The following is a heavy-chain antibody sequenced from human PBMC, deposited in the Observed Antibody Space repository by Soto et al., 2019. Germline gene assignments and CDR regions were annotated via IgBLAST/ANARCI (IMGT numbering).Heavy chain of an antibody. Sequence: GGSLRLSCAASGFTFSSYAMHWVRQAPGKGLEWVAVISYDGSNKYYADSVKGRFTISRDNSKNTLYLQMNSLRAEDTAVYYCARDSSQLWSSYFDYWGQGTPVTVSS. CDR2: ISYDGSNK. D-gene: IGHD5-18*01. CDR1: GFTFSSYA. V-gene: IGHV3-30-3*01. J-gene: IGHJ4*02. CDR3: ARDSSQLWSSYFDY.